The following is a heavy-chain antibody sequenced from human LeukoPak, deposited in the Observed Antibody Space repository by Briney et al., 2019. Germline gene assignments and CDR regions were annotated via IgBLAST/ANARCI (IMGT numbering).Heavy chain of an antibody. CDR3: ARDGGSGSDAFDI. V-gene: IGHV3-7*01. CDR1: GFTFSSYW. D-gene: IGHD3-10*01. J-gene: IGHJ3*02. CDR2: IKQDGSEK. Sequence: GGSLRLSCAASGFTFSSYWMSWVRQAPGKGLEWVANIKQDGSEKYYVDSVKGRFTISRDNAKNSLYLQMNCLRAEDTAVYYCARDGGSGSDAFDIWGQGTMVTVSS.